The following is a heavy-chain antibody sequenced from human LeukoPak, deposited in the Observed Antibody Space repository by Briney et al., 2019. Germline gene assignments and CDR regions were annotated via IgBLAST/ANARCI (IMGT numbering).Heavy chain of an antibody. J-gene: IGHJ4*02. D-gene: IGHD3-10*01. CDR3: ELYYYGSGSPGDY. V-gene: IGHV3-48*03. CDR2: ISSSGSTI. Sequence: GGSLRLSCAASGFTFSSYEMNWVRQAPGKGLEWVSYISSSGSTIYYADSVKGRFTISRDNAKNSLYLQMNSLRAEDTAVYYCELYYYGSGSPGDYWGQGTLVTVSS. CDR1: GFTFSSYE.